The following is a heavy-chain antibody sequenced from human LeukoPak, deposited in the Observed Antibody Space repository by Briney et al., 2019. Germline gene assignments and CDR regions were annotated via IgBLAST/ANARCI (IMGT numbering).Heavy chain of an antibody. J-gene: IGHJ4*02. CDR1: GGSFSGYY. CDR2: INHSGST. CDR3: ARGGGYYDSSGYYYVY. Sequence: SETLSLTCAVYGGSFSGYYWSWIRQLPGKGLEWIGEINHSGSTNYNPSLKSRVTISVDTSKNQFSLKLSSVTAADTAVYYCARGGGYYDSSGYYYVYWGQGTLVTVSS. D-gene: IGHD3-22*01. V-gene: IGHV4-34*01.